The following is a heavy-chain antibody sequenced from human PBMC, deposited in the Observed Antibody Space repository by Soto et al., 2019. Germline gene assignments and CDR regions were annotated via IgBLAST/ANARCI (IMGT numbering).Heavy chain of an antibody. V-gene: IGHV1-18*04. Sequence: GASVKVSCKASGYTFTSYGISWVRQAPGQGLEWMGWISAYNGNTNYAQKLQGRVTMTTDTSTSTAYMELRSLRSDDTAVYYCARSAMVTGYYYYGMDVWGKGTTVTVSS. D-gene: IGHD5-18*01. CDR3: ARSAMVTGYYYYGMDV. J-gene: IGHJ6*04. CDR1: GYTFTSYG. CDR2: ISAYNGNT.